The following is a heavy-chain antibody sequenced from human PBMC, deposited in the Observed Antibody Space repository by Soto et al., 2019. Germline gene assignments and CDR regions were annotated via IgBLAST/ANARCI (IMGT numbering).Heavy chain of an antibody. CDR1: GDSINNSDW. CDR3: AREVNSSPARGPNWFDP. CDR2: TYHSGTT. D-gene: IGHD6-13*01. Sequence: QVQLQESGPGLVQPSGTLSLTCAVSGDSINNSDWWSWVRQTPGKGLEWIAETYHSGTTNYNPSLKTRVTISIDKSKNQFSLKMNSVTAADTAVDYCAREVNSSPARGPNWFDPWGQGTLVTVSS. J-gene: IGHJ5*02. V-gene: IGHV4-4*02.